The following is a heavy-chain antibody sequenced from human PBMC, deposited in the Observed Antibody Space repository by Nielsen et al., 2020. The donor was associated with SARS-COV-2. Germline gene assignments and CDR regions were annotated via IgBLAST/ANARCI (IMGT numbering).Heavy chain of an antibody. CDR1: GYTFTSYA. V-gene: IGHV1-3*01. J-gene: IGHJ6*03. Sequence: ASVKVSCKASGYTFTSYAMHWVRQAPGQRLEWMGWINAGNGNTKYSQKFQGRVTITRDTSASTAYMELSSLRSEDTAVYYCARDGGSIAAAQALYYYYYMDVWGKGTTVTVSS. D-gene: IGHD6-13*01. CDR3: ARDGGSIAAAQALYYYYYMDV. CDR2: INAGNGNT.